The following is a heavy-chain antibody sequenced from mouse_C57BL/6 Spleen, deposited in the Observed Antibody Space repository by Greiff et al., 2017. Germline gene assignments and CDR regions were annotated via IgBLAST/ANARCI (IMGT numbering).Heavy chain of an antibody. CDR3: AREGYGSSPSYAMDY. CDR2: INPNNGGT. D-gene: IGHD1-1*01. J-gene: IGHJ4*01. CDR1: GYTFTDYY. Sequence: VQLQQSGPELVKPGASVKISCKASGYTFTDYYMNWVKQSHGKSLEWIGDINPNNGGTSYNQKFKGKATLTVDKSSSTAYMELRSLTSEDSAVYYCAREGYGSSPSYAMDYWGQGTSVTVSS. V-gene: IGHV1-26*01.